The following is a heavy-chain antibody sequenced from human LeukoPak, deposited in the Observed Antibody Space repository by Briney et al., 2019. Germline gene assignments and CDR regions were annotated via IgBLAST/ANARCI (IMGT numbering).Heavy chain of an antibody. CDR1: GGSISSSSYY. Sequence: AETLSLTCTVSGGSISSSSYYWTWIRQPPGKGLEWIGYIDHSGSTNYNPSLKSRVSISSDTSKNQFSLELSSVTAADTAVYYCARLKATVSIHAYFDSWGQGTLVTVSS. D-gene: IGHD4-17*01. J-gene: IGHJ4*02. CDR3: ARLKATVSIHAYFDS. CDR2: IDHSGST. V-gene: IGHV4-61*01.